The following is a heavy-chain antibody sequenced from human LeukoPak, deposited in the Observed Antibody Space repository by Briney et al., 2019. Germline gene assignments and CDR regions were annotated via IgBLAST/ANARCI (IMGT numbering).Heavy chain of an antibody. Sequence: GGSLRLSCAACGFTFSSYWMSWVRQAPGKGLEWVANIKQDGSEKYYVDSVKGRFTISRDNAKNSLYLQMNSLRAEDTAVYYCARGYIVGATHDAFDIWGQGTMVTVSS. D-gene: IGHD1-26*01. CDR3: ARGYIVGATHDAFDI. J-gene: IGHJ3*02. CDR2: IKQDGSEK. CDR1: GFTFSSYW. V-gene: IGHV3-7*01.